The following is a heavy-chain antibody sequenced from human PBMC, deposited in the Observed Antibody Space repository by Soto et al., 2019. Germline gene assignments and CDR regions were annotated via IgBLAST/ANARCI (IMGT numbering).Heavy chain of an antibody. CDR1: GFTVSTWY. V-gene: IGHV3-66*01. D-gene: IGHD6-13*01. Sequence: EMQLVESGGGLVQPGGSLRLSCAASGFTVSTWYMSWVRQAPGQGMEWVSLIDSGGRTNYAYSVKGRFTISRDNSKNTASLQMNSLRVEDTAVYYCVTDPYSRIAGLWGQGSLVTVSS. CDR2: IDSGGRT. J-gene: IGHJ4*02. CDR3: VTDPYSRIAGL.